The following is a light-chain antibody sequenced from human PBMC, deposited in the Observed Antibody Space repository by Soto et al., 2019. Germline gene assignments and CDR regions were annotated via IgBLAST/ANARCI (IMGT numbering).Light chain of an antibody. Sequence: SVLTQPPSASGSPGQSVAISCTGTSSDVGGYNYVSWYQQHPGKAPKLMIYEGIKRPSGVSDRFSGSTSGSTASLTISGLQAEDEAEYYCCSYVGATTYVFGSGTKVTVL. J-gene: IGLJ1*01. CDR3: CSYVGATTYV. V-gene: IGLV2-8*01. CDR1: SSDVGGYNY. CDR2: EGI.